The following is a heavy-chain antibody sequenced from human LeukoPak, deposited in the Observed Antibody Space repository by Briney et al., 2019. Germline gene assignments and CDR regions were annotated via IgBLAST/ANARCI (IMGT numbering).Heavy chain of an antibody. V-gene: IGHV3-66*02. CDR1: GFTVSSNY. D-gene: IGHD2-15*01. J-gene: IGHJ6*03. CDR2: IYSGGST. Sequence: GGSLRLSCAASGFTVSSNYMSWVRQAPGKGLEWVSVIYSGGSTYYADSVKGRFTISRDNSKNTLYLQMNSLRAEDTAVYYCAREPRYCSGGSCPYYYMDVWGKGTTVTVSS. CDR3: AREPRYCSGGSCPYYYMDV.